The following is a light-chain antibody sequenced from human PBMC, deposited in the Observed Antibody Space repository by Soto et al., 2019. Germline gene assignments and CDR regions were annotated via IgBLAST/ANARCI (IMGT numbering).Light chain of an antibody. V-gene: IGKV3-20*01. CDR2: GAS. Sequence: EIVLTQSPATLSLSPGERATLSCRASQSVSSTYLCWYQQRPGQAPRLLIYGASSSATGIPDRFIGSGSETDFTLTISRLATEDLEADYCQQYGSSPRTFGQGTKVEIK. J-gene: IGKJ1*01. CDR3: QQYGSSPRT. CDR1: QSVSSTY.